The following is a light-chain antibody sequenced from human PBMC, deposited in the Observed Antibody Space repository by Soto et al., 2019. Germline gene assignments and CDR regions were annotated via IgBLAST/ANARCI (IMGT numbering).Light chain of an antibody. V-gene: IGLV4-69*01. CDR3: QTWGTGIWV. Sequence: QSVLTQSPSASASLGASVKLTCTLSSGHSSYAIAWHQQQPEKGPRYLMKLNSDGSHRKGDEIPDRFSGSSSGADRYLTISSLQSEDEADYYCQTWGTGIWVFGGGTKVTVL. CDR2: LNSDGSH. J-gene: IGLJ3*02. CDR1: SGHSSYA.